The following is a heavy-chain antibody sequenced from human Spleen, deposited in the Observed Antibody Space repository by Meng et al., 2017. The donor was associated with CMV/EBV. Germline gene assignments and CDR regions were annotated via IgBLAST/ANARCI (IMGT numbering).Heavy chain of an antibody. D-gene: IGHD3-3*01. Sequence: GESLKISCAASGFSFSDHYMDWVRQAPGKGLEWVSVITASGDHTNYADSVRGRFTISRDNAKNSLYLQMNSLRAEDTAVYYCARQLDFWSGYMSSVADYWGQGTLVTVSS. CDR3: ARQLDFWSGYMSSVADY. V-gene: IGHV3-11*06. CDR2: ITASGDHT. CDR1: GFSFSDHY. J-gene: IGHJ4*02.